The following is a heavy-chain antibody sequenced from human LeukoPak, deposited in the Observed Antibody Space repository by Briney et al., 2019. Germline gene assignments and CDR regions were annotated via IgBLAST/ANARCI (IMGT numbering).Heavy chain of an antibody. Sequence: TSETLSLTCTVSGGSISSSSYYWGWIRQPPGKGLEWIGSIYYSGSTYYNPSLKSRVTISVDTSKNQFSLKLSSVTAADTAVYYCALAYCGGDCSDSDAFDIWGRGTMVTVSS. CDR2: IYYSGST. D-gene: IGHD2-21*01. J-gene: IGHJ3*02. CDR1: GGSISSSSYY. CDR3: ALAYCGGDCSDSDAFDI. V-gene: IGHV4-39*01.